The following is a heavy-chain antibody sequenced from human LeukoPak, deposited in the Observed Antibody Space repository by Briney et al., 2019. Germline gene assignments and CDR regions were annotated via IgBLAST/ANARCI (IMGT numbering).Heavy chain of an antibody. Sequence: PGGSLRLSCAASGFTFSSYSMTWVRQAPGKGLEWVSRINSDGSSTSYADSVKGRFTISRDNAKNTLYLQMNSLRAEDTAVYYCARDERSWFYYDSSGLFDYWGQGTLVTVSS. D-gene: IGHD3-22*01. CDR2: INSDGSST. J-gene: IGHJ4*02. CDR1: GFTFSSYS. V-gene: IGHV3-74*01. CDR3: ARDERSWFYYDSSGLFDY.